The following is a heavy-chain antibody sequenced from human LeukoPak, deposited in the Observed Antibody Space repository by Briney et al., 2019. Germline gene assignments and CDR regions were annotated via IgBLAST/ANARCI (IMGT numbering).Heavy chain of an antibody. CDR1: GYSISSGYY. Sequence: SETLSLTCSVSGYSISSGYYWGWIRQPPGRGLEWIGSIYYTGGILYNPSLKSRVSMSVDTSTNQFSLKLTSVTAAGTAVYYCARDRTGRNTAQDDYWGQGTLVTVSS. D-gene: IGHD5-18*01. V-gene: IGHV4-38-2*02. CDR3: ARDRTGRNTAQDDY. CDR2: IYYTGGI. J-gene: IGHJ4*02.